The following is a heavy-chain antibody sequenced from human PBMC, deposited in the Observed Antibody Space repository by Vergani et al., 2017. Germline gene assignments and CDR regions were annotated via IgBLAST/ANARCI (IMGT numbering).Heavy chain of an antibody. V-gene: IGHV4-30-4*08. CDR2: IYYSGST. CDR1: GSSISSGDYY. Sequence: QVQLQESGPGLVKPSQTLSLTCTVSGSSISSGDYYWRWIRQPPGKGLGWIGYIYYSGSTYYNPSLKSRVTISVDTSKHQFTLKLSAVTAADTAVYYCARGGSYYWIDYWGQGTLVTVSS. CDR3: ARGGSYYWIDY. D-gene: IGHD1-26*01. J-gene: IGHJ4*02.